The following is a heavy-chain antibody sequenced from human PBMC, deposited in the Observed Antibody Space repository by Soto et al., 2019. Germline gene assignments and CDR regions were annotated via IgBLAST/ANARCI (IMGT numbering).Heavy chain of an antibody. CDR2: ISGSDGKT. CDR1: GFSFGSYA. Sequence: GGSLRLSCAASGFSFGSYALSWVRQAPGKGLEWVSTISGSDGKTFYADSVKGRFSISRDTSQSTLYLQMNSLRADDTAMYYCARWSYLDYWGQGTRVTV. CDR3: ARWSYLDY. V-gene: IGHV3-23*01. D-gene: IGHD3-3*01. J-gene: IGHJ4*02.